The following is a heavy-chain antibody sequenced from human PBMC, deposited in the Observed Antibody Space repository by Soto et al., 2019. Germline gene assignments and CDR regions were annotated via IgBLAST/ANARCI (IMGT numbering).Heavy chain of an antibody. Sequence: EVQLVESGGGLVQPGRSLRLSCAASGFTFDDYAIHWVRQAPGKGLEWVSGITWNSANIDYADSVKGRFTISRDNAKNSLYLQMSSLRPEDTAIYFWARGRPLVQLGCYFDSWGQGTLVTVSS. D-gene: IGHD1-26*01. V-gene: IGHV3-9*01. CDR3: ARGRPLVQLGCYFDS. CDR2: ITWNSANI. J-gene: IGHJ4*02. CDR1: GFTFDDYA.